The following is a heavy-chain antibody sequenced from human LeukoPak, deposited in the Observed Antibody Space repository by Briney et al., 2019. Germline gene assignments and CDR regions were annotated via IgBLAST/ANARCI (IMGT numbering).Heavy chain of an antibody. D-gene: IGHD3-22*01. CDR2: IYYSGST. CDR1: GGSISSSNYY. Sequence: PSETLSLTCTVSGGSISSSNYYGGWIRQPPGKGLEWIGTIYYSGSTYYNPSLKSRVTISVDTSKNQFSLKLSSVTAADTAVYYCAREGGWDSSGSWRDYWGQGTLVTVSS. V-gene: IGHV4-39*07. J-gene: IGHJ4*02. CDR3: AREGGWDSSGSWRDY.